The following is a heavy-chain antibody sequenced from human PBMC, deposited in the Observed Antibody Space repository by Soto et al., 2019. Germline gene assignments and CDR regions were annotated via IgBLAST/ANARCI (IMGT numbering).Heavy chain of an antibody. CDR1: GYTFTSYG. V-gene: IGHV1-18*01. D-gene: IGHD2-21*02. J-gene: IGHJ4*02. Sequence: ASVKVSCKASGYTFTSYGISWVRQAPGQGLEWMGWISAYNGNTNYAQKLQGRVTMTTDTSTSTAYMELRSLRSDDTAVYYCATYFGGDGYPTVVFDYWGQGTLVTVSS. CDR2: ISAYNGNT. CDR3: ATYFGGDGYPTVVFDY.